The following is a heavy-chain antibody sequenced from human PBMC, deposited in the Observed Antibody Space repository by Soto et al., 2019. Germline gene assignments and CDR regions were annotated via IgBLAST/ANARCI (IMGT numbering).Heavy chain of an antibody. Sequence: ASVKVSCNASGYTFITYAINWVRLAPGQGLEWMGWISAYNGNTNYAQKLQGRVTMTTDTSTSTAYMELRSLRSDDTAVYYCASLVGVSYGDYDAFDIWGQGTMVTVSS. CDR2: ISAYNGNT. J-gene: IGHJ3*02. CDR3: ASLVGVSYGDYDAFDI. CDR1: GYTFITYA. V-gene: IGHV1-18*04. D-gene: IGHD4-17*01.